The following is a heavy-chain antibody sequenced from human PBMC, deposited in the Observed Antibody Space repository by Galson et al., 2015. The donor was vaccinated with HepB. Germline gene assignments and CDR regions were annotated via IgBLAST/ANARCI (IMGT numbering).Heavy chain of an antibody. J-gene: IGHJ6*02. Sequence: SLRLSCAASGFTFSDYGMHWVRQAPGEGLEWVALISYDGSKEDYADSVKGRFTISRDNSKNTVYLQMNSLRAEDTAVYYCAKSFATGRYGYYGVDVWGQGTTVTASS. CDR1: GFTFSDYG. V-gene: IGHV3-30*18. D-gene: IGHD3-16*01. CDR2: ISYDGSKE. CDR3: AKSFATGRYGYYGVDV.